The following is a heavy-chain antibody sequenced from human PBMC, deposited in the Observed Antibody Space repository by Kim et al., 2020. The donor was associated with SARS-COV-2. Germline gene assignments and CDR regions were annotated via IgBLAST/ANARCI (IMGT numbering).Heavy chain of an antibody. CDR1: GFTFADSV. V-gene: IGHV3-43*02. Sequence: GGSLRLSCAASGFTFADSVMHWVRQAPGKGLEWVALVSGDGGTTYYADSVKGRFTISRDNSKDSLYLQMNSLRTDDTAFYYCSKAWGWLPGYWGQGTLVTVSS. J-gene: IGHJ4*02. D-gene: IGHD2-15*01. CDR2: VSGDGGTT. CDR3: SKAWGWLPGY.